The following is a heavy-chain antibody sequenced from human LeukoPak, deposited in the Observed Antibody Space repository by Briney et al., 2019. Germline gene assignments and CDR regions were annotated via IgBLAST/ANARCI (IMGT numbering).Heavy chain of an antibody. Sequence: GGSLRLSCAASGFTFSSFGTHWVRQAPGKGLEWVAFIRYDGSNKYHADSVKGRFAISRDNSKNTLYLQMNSLSADDTAVYYCAKDYATFDAFDIWGQGTMVTVSS. CDR2: IRYDGSNK. D-gene: IGHD1-26*01. CDR3: AKDYATFDAFDI. V-gene: IGHV3-30*02. CDR1: GFTFSSFG. J-gene: IGHJ3*02.